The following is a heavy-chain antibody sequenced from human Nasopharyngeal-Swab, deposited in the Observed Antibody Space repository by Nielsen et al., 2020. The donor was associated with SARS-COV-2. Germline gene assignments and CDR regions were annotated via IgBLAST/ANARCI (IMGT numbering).Heavy chain of an antibody. CDR2: LSYISGSI. CDR1: GFTFRAYA. V-gene: IGHV3-9*01. J-gene: IGHJ4*02. CDR3: AKATVGTTSRGWGALDK. Sequence: SLKISCATSGFTFRAYAMNWVRQPPGKGPGWAAVLSYISGSITYADSVRGRFTISRDNARNSLYLQMTSLRSEDTALYYCAKATVGTTSRGWGALDKWGQGTRVTVSS. D-gene: IGHD1-1*01.